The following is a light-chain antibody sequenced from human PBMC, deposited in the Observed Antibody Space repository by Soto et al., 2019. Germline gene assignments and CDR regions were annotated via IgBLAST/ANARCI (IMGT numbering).Light chain of an antibody. CDR2: GIS. CDR3: QQYGSSPRT. V-gene: IGKV3-20*01. Sequence: EIVMTQSPATLSVSPGEGATLSCRASQTVDRNYFAWYQQKPGQAPRLLIYGISSRATGIPDRFRGSGSGTDFTLTISRLEPEDFAVYYCQQYGSSPRTFGQGTKVDIK. J-gene: IGKJ1*01. CDR1: QTVDRNY.